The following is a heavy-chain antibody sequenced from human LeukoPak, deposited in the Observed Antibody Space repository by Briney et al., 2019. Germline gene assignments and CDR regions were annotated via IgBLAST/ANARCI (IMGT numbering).Heavy chain of an antibody. Sequence: SETLSLTCTVSGGSISSYYWSWIRQPPGKGLEWIGYIYYSGSTNYNPSLKSRVTISVDTSKNQFSLKLSSVTAADTAVYHCASMAGRPLGFDYWGQGTLVTVSS. CDR3: ASMAGRPLGFDY. CDR2: IYYSGST. J-gene: IGHJ4*02. CDR1: GGSISSYY. D-gene: IGHD6-19*01. V-gene: IGHV4-59*01.